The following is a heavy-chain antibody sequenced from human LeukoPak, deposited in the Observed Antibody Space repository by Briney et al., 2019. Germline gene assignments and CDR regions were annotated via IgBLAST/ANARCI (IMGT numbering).Heavy chain of an antibody. V-gene: IGHV4-34*01. CDR3: ARGKTIGVTMIVGAFYI. J-gene: IGHJ3*02. D-gene: IGHD3-22*01. Sequence: SETLSLTCAVYGGSFSGYYWSWIRQPPGKGLEWIGEINHSGSTNYNPSLKSRVTISVDTSKNQFSLKLSSVTAADTAVYYCARGKTIGVTMIVGAFYIWGQGTMVTVSS. CDR1: GGSFSGYY. CDR2: INHSGST.